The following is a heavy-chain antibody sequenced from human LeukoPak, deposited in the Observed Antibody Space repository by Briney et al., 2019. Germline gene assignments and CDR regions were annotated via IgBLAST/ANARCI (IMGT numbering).Heavy chain of an antibody. D-gene: IGHD2-2*01. CDR2: INYSGNT. CDR3: ARLPIVVVPAAGFDY. CDR1: GGSISSSSYY. J-gene: IGHJ4*02. V-gene: IGHV4-39*01. Sequence: SETLSLTCTVSGGSISSSSYYWGWIRQPPGKGLEWIVSINYSGNTYYNPSLKSRVTISVDTSKNQFSLKLNSVTAADTAVYYCARLPIVVVPAAGFDYWGQGTLVTVSS.